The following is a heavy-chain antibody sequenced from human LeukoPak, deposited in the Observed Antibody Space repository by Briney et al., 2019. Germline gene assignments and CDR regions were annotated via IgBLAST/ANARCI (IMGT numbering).Heavy chain of an antibody. Sequence: SETLSLTCTVSRGPTSTYYWSWIRQPAGKGLEWIGRIYPSGNTNFNPSLKSRGTISVETSKNQFSLNLSSVTAADTAVYYCARVLRYFDWCRGRHDAFDIWGQGTMVTVSS. D-gene: IGHD3-9*01. V-gene: IGHV4-4*07. J-gene: IGHJ3*02. CDR1: RGPTSTYY. CDR3: ARVLRYFDWCRGRHDAFDI. CDR2: IYPSGNT.